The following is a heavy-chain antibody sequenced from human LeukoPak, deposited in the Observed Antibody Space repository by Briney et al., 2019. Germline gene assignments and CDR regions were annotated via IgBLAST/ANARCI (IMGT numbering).Heavy chain of an antibody. V-gene: IGHV7-4-1*02. D-gene: IGHD3-10*01. CDR3: ARAKDGSGSYPEIRY. Sequence: ASVKVSCKASGYTFTSYAMNWVRQAPGRGLEWMGWINTNTGNPTYAQGFTGRFVFSLDTSVSTAYLQISSLKAEGTAVYYCARAKDGSGSYPEIRYWGQGTLVTVSS. J-gene: IGHJ4*02. CDR2: INTNTGNP. CDR1: GYTFTSYA.